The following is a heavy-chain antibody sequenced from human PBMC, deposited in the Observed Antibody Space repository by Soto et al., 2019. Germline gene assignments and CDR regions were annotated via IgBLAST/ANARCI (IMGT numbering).Heavy chain of an antibody. CDR2: IIPILGIA. CDR1: GGTFSSYT. Sequence: QVQLVQSGAEVKKPGSSVKVSCKASGGTFSSYTISWVRQAPGQGLEWMGRIIPILGIANYAQKFQGRVTITADKSTSTAYMELSSLISEDTAVYYCASNLGGSMTTVKTAYFYYWGQGTLVTVSS. D-gene: IGHD4-4*01. V-gene: IGHV1-69*02. CDR3: ASNLGGSMTTVKTAYFYY. J-gene: IGHJ4*02.